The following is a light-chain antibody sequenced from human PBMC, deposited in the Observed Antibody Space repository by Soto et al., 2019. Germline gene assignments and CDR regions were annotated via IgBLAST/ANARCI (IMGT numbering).Light chain of an antibody. V-gene: IGKV3-20*01. CDR1: QSVSSSY. CDR3: QQYGSSST. J-gene: IGKJ5*01. CDR2: GAS. Sequence: EIVLTQSPGTLSLSPGEGATLSCRASQSVSSSYIAWYQQRPGQTPSLLIYGASTRATGIPDRFSGSGSGTDFTLTISRLEPEDFAVYYCQQYGSSSTFGQGTRLEIK.